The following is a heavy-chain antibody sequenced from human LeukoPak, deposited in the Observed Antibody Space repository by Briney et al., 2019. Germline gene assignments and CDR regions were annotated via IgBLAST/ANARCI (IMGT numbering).Heavy chain of an antibody. CDR2: IIPIFDTA. J-gene: IGHJ6*02. D-gene: IGHD1-26*01. CDR3: ARISLGAIWGYYYGMDV. V-gene: IGHV1-69*13. CDR1: GGTFSSYS. Sequence: SVKASCKASGGTFSSYSISWVRQAPGQGLEWMGGIIPIFDTADYAQKFQGRVTITADESTSTAYMELSSLRSEDTAVFYCARISLGAIWGYYYGMDVWGQGTTVTVSS.